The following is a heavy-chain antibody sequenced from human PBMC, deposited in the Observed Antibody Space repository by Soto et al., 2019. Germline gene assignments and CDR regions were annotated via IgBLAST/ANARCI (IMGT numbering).Heavy chain of an antibody. CDR3: ARRPDAFDI. CDR2: ISGDGLST. Sequence: EVQLVESGGGLVQPGRSLRLSCGASGFTFDDYAMHWVRQAPGKGLEWVSGISGDGLSTYYAGSVKGRFTISRDNSKTTLYLQMNSLRAEDTAVYYCARRPDAFDIWGRGTMVTVSS. CDR1: GFTFDDYA. J-gene: IGHJ3*02. V-gene: IGHV3-23*04.